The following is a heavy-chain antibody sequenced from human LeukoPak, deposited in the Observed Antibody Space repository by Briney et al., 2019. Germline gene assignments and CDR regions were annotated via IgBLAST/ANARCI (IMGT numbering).Heavy chain of an antibody. Sequence: GESLKISCKGSGYSFTSYWIGWVRQMPGKGLEWMGIIYPGDSDTRYSPSFQGQVTISADKSISTAYLQWSSLKASDTAMYYCARQDGSGSYPLNPYYYYGMDVWGQGTTVTVSS. D-gene: IGHD3-10*01. CDR2: IYPGDSDT. V-gene: IGHV5-51*01. CDR3: ARQDGSGSYPLNPYYYYGMDV. J-gene: IGHJ6*02. CDR1: GYSFTSYW.